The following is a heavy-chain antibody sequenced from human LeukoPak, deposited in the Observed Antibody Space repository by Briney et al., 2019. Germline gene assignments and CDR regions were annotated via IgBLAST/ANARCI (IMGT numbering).Heavy chain of an antibody. CDR1: GFTFGSYS. V-gene: IGHV4-31*02. D-gene: IGHD3-3*01. CDR3: ARVSRYYEDY. J-gene: IGHJ4*02. CDR2: IYYSGST. Sequence: LRLSCAASGFTFGSYSMSWVRQAPGKGLEWIGYIYYSGSTYYNPSLKSRVTISVDTSKNQFSLKLSSVTAADTAVYYCARVSRYYEDYWGQGTLVTVSS.